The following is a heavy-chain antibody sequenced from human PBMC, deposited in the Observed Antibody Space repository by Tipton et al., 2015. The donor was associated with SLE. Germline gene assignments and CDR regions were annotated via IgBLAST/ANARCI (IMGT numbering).Heavy chain of an antibody. V-gene: IGHV4-4*07. Sequence: TLSLTCTVSGDAVSTFYWSWIRQSAGKGLEWIGRIYSSGRTNYNPSLKSRVTMSVDTSRKQFSLKLTSVTAADTAVYYCARRGWVDAFDIWGQGTMVIVSS. J-gene: IGHJ3*02. D-gene: IGHD6-19*01. CDR1: GDAVSTFY. CDR3: ARRGWVDAFDI. CDR2: IYSSGRT.